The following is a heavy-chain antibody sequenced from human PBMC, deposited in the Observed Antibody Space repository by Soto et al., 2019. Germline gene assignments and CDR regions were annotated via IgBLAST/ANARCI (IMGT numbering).Heavy chain of an antibody. D-gene: IGHD3-10*01. V-gene: IGHV1-8*01. J-gene: IGHJ6*02. CDR2: MNPNSGNT. CDR3: ARGAGMRFGESPYYYYYGMDV. CDR1: GYTFTSYD. Sequence: GASVKVSCKASGYTFTSYDINWVRQATGQGLEWMGWMNPNSGNTGYAQKFQGRVTMTRNTSISTAYMELGSLRSEDTAVYYCARGAGMRFGESPYYYYYGMDVWGQGTTVTVSS.